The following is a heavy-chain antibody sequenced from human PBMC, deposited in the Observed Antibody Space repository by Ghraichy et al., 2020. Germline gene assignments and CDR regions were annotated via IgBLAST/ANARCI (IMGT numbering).Heavy chain of an antibody. Sequence: SETLSLTCAVYGGSFSGYYWSWIRQPPGKGLEWIGEINHSGSTNYNPSLKSRVTISVDTSKNQFSLKLSSVTAADTAVYYCARGLGINYGSGSYGPIFDYWGQGTLVTVSS. D-gene: IGHD3-10*01. V-gene: IGHV4-34*01. J-gene: IGHJ4*02. CDR2: INHSGST. CDR3: ARGLGINYGSGSYGPIFDY. CDR1: GGSFSGYY.